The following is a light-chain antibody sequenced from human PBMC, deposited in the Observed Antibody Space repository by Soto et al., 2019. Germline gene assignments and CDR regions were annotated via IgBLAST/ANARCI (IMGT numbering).Light chain of an antibody. CDR3: NSYATGNTRV. J-gene: IGLJ1*01. CDR1: SSNIGAGFD. V-gene: IGLV1-40*01. Sequence: QSVLTQPPSVSGAPGQRVTISCTGTSSNIGAGFDVHWYQQIPGTAPKLLIFGNTNRPSGVPERFSGARSGASASLAISEPQADDEAVYYCNSYATGNTRVFGTGTKLTVL. CDR2: GNT.